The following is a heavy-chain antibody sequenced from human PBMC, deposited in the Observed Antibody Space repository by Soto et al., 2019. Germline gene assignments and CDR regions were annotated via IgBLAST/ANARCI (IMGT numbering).Heavy chain of an antibody. J-gene: IGHJ4*02. CDR3: ARDRSVTTGIDY. V-gene: IGHV3-7*01. D-gene: IGHD4-17*01. Sequence: EVQLVESGGALVQPGGSLRLSCAASGFTFSSDWMSWVRQAPGKGLEWVANMKQDGSEKNYVDSVKGRFTISRDNAKNSLYLQMNSLRAEDTPVYYCARDRSVTTGIDYWGQGTLVTVSS. CDR2: MKQDGSEK. CDR1: GFTFSSDW.